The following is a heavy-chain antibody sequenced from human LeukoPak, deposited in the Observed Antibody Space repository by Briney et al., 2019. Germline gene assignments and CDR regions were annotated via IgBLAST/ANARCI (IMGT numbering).Heavy chain of an antibody. V-gene: IGHV3-66*04. J-gene: IGHJ4*02. CDR3: ARLSLLTNFDY. Sequence: GGSLRLSCAASGFTVSSNYMSWVRQAPGKGLEWVSVIYSGGSTYYADSVKGRFTISRDNSKNTLYLQMNSLRAEDTAVYYCARLSLLTNFDYWGREPLVPVPS. D-gene: IGHD1-1*01. CDR1: GFTVSSNY. CDR2: IYSGGST.